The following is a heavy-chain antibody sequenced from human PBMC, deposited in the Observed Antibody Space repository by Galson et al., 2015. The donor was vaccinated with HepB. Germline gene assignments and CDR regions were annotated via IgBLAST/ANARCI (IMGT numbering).Heavy chain of an antibody. J-gene: IGHJ4*02. CDR1: GFTFSSYT. CDR2: LSYDGNNQ. CDR3: GRDFPYYDVLIAPRRFDY. Sequence: SLRLSCAASGFTFSSYTMHWVRQAPGKGLEWVAVLSYDGNNQYYTDSVKGRFTISRDNSKNTLYLQMNSLRAEDTAIYFCGRDFPYYDVLIAPRRFDYWGQGTLVTVSS. D-gene: IGHD3-9*01. V-gene: IGHV3-30*04.